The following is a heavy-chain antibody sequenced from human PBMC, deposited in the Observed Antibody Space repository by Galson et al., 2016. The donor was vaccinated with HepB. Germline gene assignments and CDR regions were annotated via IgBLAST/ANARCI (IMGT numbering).Heavy chain of an antibody. CDR1: GFTFSSYA. CDR2: ISGSGGST. V-gene: IGHV3-23*01. J-gene: IGHJ6*02. CDR3: AKVGGPEYSSSRIHYYYYAMDV. D-gene: IGHD6-6*01. Sequence: SLRLSCAASGFTFSSYAMTWVRQAPGKGLEWVSAISGSGGSTYYADSVKGRFTISRDNSKNTLYLQMNSLGAEDTVVYYCAKVGGPEYSSSRIHYYYYAMDVWGQGTTVTVSS.